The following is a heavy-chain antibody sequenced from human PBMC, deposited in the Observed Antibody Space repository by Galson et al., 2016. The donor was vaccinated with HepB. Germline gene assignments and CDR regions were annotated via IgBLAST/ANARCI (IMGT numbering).Heavy chain of an antibody. Sequence: SLRLSCAASGFTFNSYTMNWVRQAPGKGLEWVSSISISSSYIYYADSVKGRFTISRDKAKNSLYLQMNSLRAEDTAVYYCARGSYWLLQHGDYFDYWGQGTLVTVSS. J-gene: IGHJ4*02. CDR3: ARGSYWLLQHGDYFDY. CDR2: ISISSSYI. V-gene: IGHV3-21*01. D-gene: IGHD1-26*01. CDR1: GFTFNSYT.